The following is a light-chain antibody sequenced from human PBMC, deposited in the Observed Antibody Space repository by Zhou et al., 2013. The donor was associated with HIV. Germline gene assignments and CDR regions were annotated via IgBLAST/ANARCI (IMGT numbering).Light chain of an antibody. CDR2: DAS. CDR3: QQYNNWLSIT. J-gene: IGKJ5*01. V-gene: IGKV3-15*01. CDR1: ETINRN. Sequence: EILLTQSPATLSVSPGEGATLSCRASETINRNLAWYQQRPGQAPRLLVYDASIRVTGVPARFNGSGSGTEFTLTISSLQSEDFATYYCQQYNNWLSITFGQGTRL.